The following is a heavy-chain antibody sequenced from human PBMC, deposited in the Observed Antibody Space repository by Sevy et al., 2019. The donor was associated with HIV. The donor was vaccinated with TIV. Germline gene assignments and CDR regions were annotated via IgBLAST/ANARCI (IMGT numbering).Heavy chain of an antibody. CDR1: GFTVSSNY. D-gene: IGHD2-21*01. CDR3: ARDWGPGYSDAFDI. J-gene: IGHJ3*02. V-gene: IGHV3-66*02. Sequence: GGSLRLSCAASGFTVSSNYMSWVRQAPGKGLEWVSVIYSGGSTYYADSVKGRFTISRDNSKNTLYLQMNSLRAEDTAVYYCARDWGPGYSDAFDIWGQGTMVTVSS. CDR2: IYSGGST.